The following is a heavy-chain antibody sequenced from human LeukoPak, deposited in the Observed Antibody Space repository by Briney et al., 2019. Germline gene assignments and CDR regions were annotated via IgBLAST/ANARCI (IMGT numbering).Heavy chain of an antibody. CDR2: INSDGSST. D-gene: IGHD5-18*01. CDR3: ARVGYTAMGYDDY. V-gene: IGHV3-74*01. Sequence: GGSLRLSCAACGFTFSSYWMHWVRQAPGKGLVWVSRINSDGSSTSYADSVKGRFTISRDNAKDTLYLQMNSLRAEDTAVYYCARVGYTAMGYDDYWGQGTLVTVSS. J-gene: IGHJ4*02. CDR1: GFTFSSYW.